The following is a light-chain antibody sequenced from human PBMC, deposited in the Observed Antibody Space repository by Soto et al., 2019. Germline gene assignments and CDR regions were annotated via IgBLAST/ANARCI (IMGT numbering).Light chain of an antibody. J-gene: IGKJ1*01. V-gene: IGKV3-15*01. CDR2: GAS. Sequence: EVVMTQSPATLSVSPGERVTLSCRASQSINAHLAWYQQKPGQAPRLLIHGASTRATGIPARFSGRGFGTEFILPISSLQSEDFAVYYCQQYNTWFWTFGQGTKVEIQ. CDR1: QSINAH. CDR3: QQYNTWFWT.